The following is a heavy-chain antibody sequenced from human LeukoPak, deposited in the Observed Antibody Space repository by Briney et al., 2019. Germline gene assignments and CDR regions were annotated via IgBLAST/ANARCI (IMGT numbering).Heavy chain of an antibody. Sequence: MPSETLSLTCTVSGGSISSSSYYWGWIRQPPGKGLEWIGYIYYSGSTNYNPSLKSRVTISVATSKNQFSLKLSSVTTADTAVYYSARYSEEIAAADYWGQGTLVTVSS. J-gene: IGHJ4*02. V-gene: IGHV4-61*05. D-gene: IGHD6-13*01. CDR2: IYYSGST. CDR1: GGSISSSSYY. CDR3: ARYSEEIAAADY.